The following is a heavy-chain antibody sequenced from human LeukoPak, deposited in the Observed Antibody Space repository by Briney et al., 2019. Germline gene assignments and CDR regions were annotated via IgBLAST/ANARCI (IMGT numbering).Heavy chain of an antibody. J-gene: IGHJ4*02. Sequence: PSETLSLTCAVSGYSISSGYYWGWIRQPPGKGLEWIGNFYHSGSTYYNPSLKSRVTISVDTSKNQFFLKLSSVTAADTAVYYCARVTAYSSENYFDYWGQGTLVTVSS. CDR2: FYHSGST. V-gene: IGHV4-38-2*01. CDR1: GYSISSGYY. D-gene: IGHD6-25*01. CDR3: ARVTAYSSENYFDY.